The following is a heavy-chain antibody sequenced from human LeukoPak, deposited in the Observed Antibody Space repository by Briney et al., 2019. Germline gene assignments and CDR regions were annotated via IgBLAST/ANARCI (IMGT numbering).Heavy chain of an antibody. CDR1: GFTFSSYA. D-gene: IGHD6-19*01. Sequence: GGSLSLSGSASGFTFSSYAMHWVRQAPGKGLEFISGIRSNGGSTYYADSVKGRFTISRDNSKNTVYLQMSSLRVEDTAVYYCVKDGYDTGWYYYLDYWGQGTLVTVSS. CDR2: IRSNGGST. V-gene: IGHV3-64D*06. J-gene: IGHJ4*02. CDR3: VKDGYDTGWYYYLDY.